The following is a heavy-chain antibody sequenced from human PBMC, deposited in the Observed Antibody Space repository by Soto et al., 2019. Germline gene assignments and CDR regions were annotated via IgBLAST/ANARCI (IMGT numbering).Heavy chain of an antibody. Sequence: QITLKESGPTLVKPTQTLTLTCTFSGFSLNTSGVGVGWIRQPPGKALEWLTLLYWDDDKRYSPSLKSRLTITKDTSKNQVVLTMTNVDPVDTATYYCAHTDIVLVPAAQNPFDYWGQGTLVTVSS. D-gene: IGHD2-2*01. J-gene: IGHJ4*02. CDR2: LYWDDDK. V-gene: IGHV2-5*02. CDR1: GFSLNTSGVG. CDR3: AHTDIVLVPAAQNPFDY.